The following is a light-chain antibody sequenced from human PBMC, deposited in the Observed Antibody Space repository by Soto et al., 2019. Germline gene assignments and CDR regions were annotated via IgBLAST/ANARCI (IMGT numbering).Light chain of an antibody. CDR3: CSYAGSYTYQV. Sequence: QSVLTQPRSVSGSPGQSVTISCTGTSSDVGGSKYVSWYQQYPGKAPKLIIYDVTNRPSGVPDRFSGSKSGNTASLTISGLQAEDEADYYCCSYAGSYTYQVFGTGTKLTVL. V-gene: IGLV2-11*01. CDR2: DVT. CDR1: SSDVGGSKY. J-gene: IGLJ1*01.